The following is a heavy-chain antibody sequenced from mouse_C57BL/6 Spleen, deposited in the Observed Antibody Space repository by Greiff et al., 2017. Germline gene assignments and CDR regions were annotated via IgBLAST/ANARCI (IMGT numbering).Heavy chain of an antibody. J-gene: IGHJ4*01. CDR3: ARDQPSYSSSYGGMDD. Sequence: QVQLQQSGPELVKPGASVKFSCKASGYAFSSSWMHWVKQRPGQGLEWIGRIYPGDGDTNYNGKFKGKATLTADKSSSAAYLQLSSLTSEDSAVYVYARDQPSYSSSYGGMDDWGQGTSVTVAS. CDR2: IYPGDGDT. V-gene: IGHV1-82*01. D-gene: IGHD2-5*01. CDR1: GYAFSSSW.